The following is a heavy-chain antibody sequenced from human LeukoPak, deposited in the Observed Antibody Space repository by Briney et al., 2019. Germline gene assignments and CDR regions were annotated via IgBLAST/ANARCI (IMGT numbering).Heavy chain of an antibody. CDR1: GCTFSSYG. D-gene: IGHD3-10*01. J-gene: IGHJ5*02. Sequence: SVKLSCKASGCTFSSYGISWMRQAPGQGLEWKGGIIPIFGTANYEQKFQGRVTITADESTSTAYMELSSLRSEDTAVYYCARDWTGGSGSIGVGWFDPWGQGTLVTVSS. V-gene: IGHV1-69*13. CDR3: ARDWTGGSGSIGVGWFDP. CDR2: IIPIFGTA.